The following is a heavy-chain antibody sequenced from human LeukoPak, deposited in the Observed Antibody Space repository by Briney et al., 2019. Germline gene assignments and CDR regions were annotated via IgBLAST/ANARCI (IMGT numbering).Heavy chain of an antibody. CDR3: ARHRGRYYDSGSYYYFDY. J-gene: IGHJ4*02. Sequence: PSETLSLTCAVYGVSFSGYYWGWIRQPPGKGLEWVGSVYYTGSTFYNPSLKSRVTTSVDTSKNHFSLNLSSVTAADTAVYYCARHRGRYYDSGSYYYFDYWGQGTLVTVSS. D-gene: IGHD3-10*01. CDR1: GVSFSGYY. V-gene: IGHV4-39*02. CDR2: VYYTGST.